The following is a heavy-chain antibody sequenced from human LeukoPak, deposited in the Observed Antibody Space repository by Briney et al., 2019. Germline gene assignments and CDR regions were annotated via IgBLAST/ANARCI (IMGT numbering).Heavy chain of an antibody. Sequence: SETLSLTCTVSGGSVSSGNYYWSWIRQPPGKGLDWIGYIYYSGSTNYNPSLKSRVTISVDTSKNQFSSRLSSVTAADTAVYYCARDPSGYFNYWGQGTLATVSS. CDR3: ARDPSGYFNY. D-gene: IGHD3-22*01. CDR2: IYYSGST. CDR1: GGSVSSGNYY. J-gene: IGHJ4*02. V-gene: IGHV4-61*01.